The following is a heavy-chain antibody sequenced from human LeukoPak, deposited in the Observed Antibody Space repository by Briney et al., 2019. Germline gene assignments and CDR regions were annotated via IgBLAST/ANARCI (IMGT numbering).Heavy chain of an antibody. V-gene: IGHV1-2*02. D-gene: IGHD3-10*01. Sequence: ASVKVSCKASGYTFTGYYMHGVRQAPGQGLEWMGWIYPNSGGTNYAQKFQGRVTMTRDTSISTAYMELSRLRSHDTAVYYCARVLIYYYGPGSYRNYYFDYWGQGTLVTVSS. CDR1: GYTFTGYY. CDR3: ARVLIYYYGPGSYRNYYFDY. J-gene: IGHJ4*02. CDR2: IYPNSGGT.